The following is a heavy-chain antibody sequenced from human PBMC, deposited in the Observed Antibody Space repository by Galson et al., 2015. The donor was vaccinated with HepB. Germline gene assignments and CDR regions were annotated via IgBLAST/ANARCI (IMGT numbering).Heavy chain of an antibody. CDR3: ARAYDFWSGYYYYGMDV. Sequence: SLRLSCAASGFTFSSYAMHWVRQAPGKGLEWVAVISYDGSNKYYADSVKGRFTISRDNSKNTLYLQMNSLRAEDTAVYYCARAYDFWSGYYYYGMDVWGQGTTVTVSS. CDR2: ISYDGSNK. CDR1: GFTFSSYA. D-gene: IGHD3-3*01. J-gene: IGHJ6*02. V-gene: IGHV3-30-3*01.